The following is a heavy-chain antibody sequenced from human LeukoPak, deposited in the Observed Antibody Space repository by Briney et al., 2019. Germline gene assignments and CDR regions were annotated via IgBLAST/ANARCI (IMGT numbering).Heavy chain of an antibody. CDR3: ARVGFWSGYATLYYFDY. V-gene: IGHV4-38-2*01. Sequence: SETLSLTCAVFGYSISSGYYWGWIRQPPGKGLEWIGSIYHSGSTYYNPSLKSRVTLSVDTSNNQFSLKLSSVTAADTAVYYCARVGFWSGYATLYYFDYWGQGTLVTVSS. CDR2: IYHSGST. J-gene: IGHJ4*02. D-gene: IGHD3-3*01. CDR1: GYSISSGYY.